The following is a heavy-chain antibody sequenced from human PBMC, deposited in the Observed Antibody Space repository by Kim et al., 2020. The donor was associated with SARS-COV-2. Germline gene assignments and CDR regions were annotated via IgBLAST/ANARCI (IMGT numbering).Heavy chain of an antibody. CDR3: ARHGGHIWFGELGYFDY. V-gene: IGHV4-39*01. J-gene: IGHJ4*02. D-gene: IGHD3-10*01. Sequence: LKGRVTRSVDTSKNQFSLKLSSVTAADTAVYYCARHGGHIWFGELGYFDYWGQGTLVTVSS.